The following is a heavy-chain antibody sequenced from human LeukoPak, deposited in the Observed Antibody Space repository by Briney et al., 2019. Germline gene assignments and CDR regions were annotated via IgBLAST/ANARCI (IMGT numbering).Heavy chain of an antibody. V-gene: IGHV1-2*02. Sequence: GASVKVSCKASGYSFTGYYMHWVRQAPGQGLEWMGWINPNSGGTNYAQKFQGRVTMTRDTSISTAYMELSRLRSDDTAVYYCARGRYCSGGSCSNHFDYWGQGTLVTVSS. CDR1: GYSFTGYY. CDR2: INPNSGGT. J-gene: IGHJ4*02. CDR3: ARGRYCSGGSCSNHFDY. D-gene: IGHD2-15*01.